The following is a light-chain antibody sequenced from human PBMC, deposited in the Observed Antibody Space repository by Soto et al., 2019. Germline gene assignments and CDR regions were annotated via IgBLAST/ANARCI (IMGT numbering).Light chain of an antibody. CDR3: MQTLQPPIT. Sequence: DIVMTQSPLSLPVTPGEPASISCRSSQSLLHSNGNNYLNWYLQKPGQSPQILIFLASNRASGVPDRFSGSGAGTEFTLKISRVEGDDVGIYYCMQTLQPPITFGQWTRLEIK. V-gene: IGKV2-28*01. J-gene: IGKJ5*01. CDR2: LAS. CDR1: QSLLHSNGNNY.